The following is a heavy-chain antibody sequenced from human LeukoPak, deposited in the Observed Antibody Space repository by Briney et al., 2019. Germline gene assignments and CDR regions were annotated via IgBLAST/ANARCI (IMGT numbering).Heavy chain of an antibody. J-gene: IGHJ4*02. CDR2: ISSSGSTI. CDR3: ARGRYCSGGSCYSVGFDY. Sequence: GVSLRLSCAASGFTFSSYSMNWVRQAPGKGLEWVSYISSSGSTIYYADSVKGRFTISRDNAKNSLYLQMNSLRAEDTAVYYCARGRYCSGGSCYSVGFDYWGQGTLVTVSS. D-gene: IGHD2-15*01. CDR1: GFTFSSYS. V-gene: IGHV3-48*04.